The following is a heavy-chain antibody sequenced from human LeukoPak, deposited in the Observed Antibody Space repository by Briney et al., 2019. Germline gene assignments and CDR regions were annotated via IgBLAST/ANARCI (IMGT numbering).Heavy chain of an antibody. Sequence: PGGSLRLSCAASGFTFSSYSMNWVRQAPGKGLEWVSSISSSRSYIYYADSVKGRFTISRDNAKNSLYLQMNSLRAEDTAVYYCARDYSGGYDFWSGAANYYGMDVWGQGTTVTVSS. CDR3: ARDYSGGYDFWSGAANYYGMDV. J-gene: IGHJ6*02. V-gene: IGHV3-21*01. D-gene: IGHD3-3*01. CDR2: ISSSRSYI. CDR1: GFTFSSYS.